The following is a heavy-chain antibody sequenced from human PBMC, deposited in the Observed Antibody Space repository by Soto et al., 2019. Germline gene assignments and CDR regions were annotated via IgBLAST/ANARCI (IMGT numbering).Heavy chain of an antibody. V-gene: IGHV4-59*01. Sequence: PSETLSLTCTVSGGSISSYYWSWIRQPPGKGLEWIGYIYHSGSTNYNPSLKSRVTISGDTSKNQFSLKLSSVIAADTAVYYCARLQAGDWNYYYYYMDVWGKGTTVT. D-gene: IGHD1-1*01. J-gene: IGHJ6*03. CDR2: IYHSGST. CDR3: ARLQAGDWNYYYYYMDV. CDR1: GGSISSYY.